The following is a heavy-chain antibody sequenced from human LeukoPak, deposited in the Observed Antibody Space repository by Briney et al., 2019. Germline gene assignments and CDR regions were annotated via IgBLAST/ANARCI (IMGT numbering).Heavy chain of an antibody. CDR2: SNHGGRT. Sequence: SETLSLTCAVYGGSFSGYYWSWIRQPPGPGLESIGESNHGGRTNYNPSRESRVTISGDTSKNQFSLKLSSVTAADTAVYYCARASYYYDSSGPRWGQGTLVTVSS. V-gene: IGHV4-34*01. J-gene: IGHJ4*02. CDR3: ARASYYYDSSGPR. D-gene: IGHD3-22*01. CDR1: GGSFSGYY.